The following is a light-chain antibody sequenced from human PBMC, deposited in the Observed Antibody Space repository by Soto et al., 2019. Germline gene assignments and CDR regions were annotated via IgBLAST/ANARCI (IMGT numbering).Light chain of an antibody. CDR3: ETWDSNIHWV. CDR2: LEGSGGY. J-gene: IGLJ3*02. Sequence: QPVLTQSSSASASLGSSVNLTCTLSSGHSSYIIAWHQQQPGKAPRYLMKLEGSGGYNKGSGVPDRFSGSSSGADRYLIISNLQFEDEADYYCETWDSNIHWVFGGGTKVTVL. CDR1: SGHSSYI. V-gene: IGLV4-60*02.